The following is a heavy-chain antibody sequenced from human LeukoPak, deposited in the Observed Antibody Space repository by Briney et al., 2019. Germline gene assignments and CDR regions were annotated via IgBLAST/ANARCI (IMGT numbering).Heavy chain of an antibody. CDR1: GFIFNKHA. D-gene: IGHD4/OR15-4a*01. CDR2: LSGSGSST. Sequence: GGSLRLSCVASGFIFNKHAMSWVRQAPGTGLEWVSGLSGSGSSTDYADSVKGRFTVSRDNSKNTLFLQMNSLRAEDTAIYYCAKERDYGPADYWGQGTLVTVSS. V-gene: IGHV3-23*01. J-gene: IGHJ4*02. CDR3: AKERDYGPADY.